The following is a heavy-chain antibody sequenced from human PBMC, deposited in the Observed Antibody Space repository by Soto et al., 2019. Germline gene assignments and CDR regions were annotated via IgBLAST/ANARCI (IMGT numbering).Heavy chain of an antibody. J-gene: IGHJ4*02. V-gene: IGHV4-39*01. CDR1: GGSISSSSYY. Sequence: SETLSLTCTVSGGSISSSSYYWGWIRQPPGKGLEWIGSIYYSGSTYYNPSLKSRVTISVDTSKNQFSLKLSSVTAADTAVYYCARASIAARPGYFDYWGQGTLVTVSS. CDR3: ARASIAARPGYFDY. CDR2: IYYSGST. D-gene: IGHD6-6*01.